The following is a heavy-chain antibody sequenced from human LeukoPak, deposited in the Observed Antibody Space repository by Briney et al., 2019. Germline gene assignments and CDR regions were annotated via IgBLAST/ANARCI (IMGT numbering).Heavy chain of an antibody. J-gene: IGHJ1*01. V-gene: IGHV4-39*01. CDR1: GDSISSSSYY. CDR3: ARRRYYDSTGFLD. CDR2: IYYSGSS. D-gene: IGHD3-22*01. Sequence: SETLSLTCTVSGDSISSSSYYCGWVRQPPGKGLEWIGDIYYSGSSYYSPSLKRRVTISLDTSKNQFSLKLRSVTAADTAVYYCARRRYYDSTGFLDWGQGSLVSVSS.